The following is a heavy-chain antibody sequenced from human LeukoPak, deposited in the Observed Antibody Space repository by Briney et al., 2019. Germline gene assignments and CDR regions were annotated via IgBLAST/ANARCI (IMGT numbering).Heavy chain of an antibody. D-gene: IGHD6-13*01. CDR2: IYYTGST. Sequence: SETLSLTCTVSGGSISSYYWSWIRQPPGKGLEWIGNIYYTGSTYYNASLQSRVTISIDMSKNQFSLKLSSVTAADTAVYYCARGYSSSWYFNWFDPWGQGTLVTVSS. CDR1: GGSISSYY. J-gene: IGHJ5*02. CDR3: ARGYSSSWYFNWFDP. V-gene: IGHV4-59*08.